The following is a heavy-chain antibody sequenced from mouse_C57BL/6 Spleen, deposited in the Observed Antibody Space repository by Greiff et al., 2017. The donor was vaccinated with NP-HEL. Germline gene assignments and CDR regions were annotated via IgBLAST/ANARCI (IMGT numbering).Heavy chain of an antibody. CDR3: ARRYYGSSGVYAMDY. V-gene: IGHV5-17*01. CDR2: ISSGRSTI. CDR1: GFTFSDYG. J-gene: IGHJ4*01. D-gene: IGHD1-1*01. Sequence: EVMLVESGGGLVKPGGSLKLSCAASGFTFSDYGMHWVRQAPEKGLEWVAYISSGRSTIYYADTVKGRFTISRDNAKNTLFLQMTSLRSEDTAMYYCARRYYGSSGVYAMDYWGQGTSVTVSS.